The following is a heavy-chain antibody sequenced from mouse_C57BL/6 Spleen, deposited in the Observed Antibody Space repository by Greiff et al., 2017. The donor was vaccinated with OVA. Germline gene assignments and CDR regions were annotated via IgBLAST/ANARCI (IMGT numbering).Heavy chain of an antibody. D-gene: IGHD4-1*01. CDR1: GYTFTNYW. Sequence: VQLQQSGAELVRPGTSVKMSCKASGYTFTNYWIGWAKQRPGHGLEWIGDIYPGVGYTNYNEKFKGKATLTADKSSSTAYMQFSSLTSEDSAIYYCARTGTYAMDYWGQGTSVTVSS. J-gene: IGHJ4*01. CDR2: IYPGVGYT. CDR3: ARTGTYAMDY. V-gene: IGHV1-63*01.